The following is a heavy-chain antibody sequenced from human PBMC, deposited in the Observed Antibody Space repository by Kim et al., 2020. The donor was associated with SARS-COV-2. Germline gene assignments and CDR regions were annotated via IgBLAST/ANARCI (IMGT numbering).Heavy chain of an antibody. D-gene: IGHD3-10*01. Sequence: GGSLRLSCAASGFTFSNYWMHWVRQAPGKGLVWVSRINSDGSYISYADSVKGRFTISRDNAKNTLYLQMNSLRAEDTAVYYCARDLDSDYGRYYYYGMDVWGQETTVTVSS. V-gene: IGHV3-74*01. J-gene: IGHJ6*02. CDR1: GFTFSNYW. CDR3: ARDLDSDYGRYYYYGMDV. CDR2: INSDGSYI.